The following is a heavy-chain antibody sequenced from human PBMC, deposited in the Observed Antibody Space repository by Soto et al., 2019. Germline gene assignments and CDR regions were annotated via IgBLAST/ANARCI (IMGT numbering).Heavy chain of an antibody. CDR3: ARGGYCSGGSCSSLDAFDI. CDR1: GYTFTGYY. J-gene: IGHJ3*02. D-gene: IGHD2-15*01. Sequence: GASVKVSCKASGYTFTGYYMHWARQAPGQGLEWMGWINPNSGGTNYAQKFQGWVTMTRDTTISTAYMELSRLRSDDTAVYYCARGGYCSGGSCSSLDAFDIWGQGTMVTVSS. V-gene: IGHV1-2*04. CDR2: INPNSGGT.